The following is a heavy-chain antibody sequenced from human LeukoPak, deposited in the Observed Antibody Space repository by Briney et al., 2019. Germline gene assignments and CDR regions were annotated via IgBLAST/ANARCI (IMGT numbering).Heavy chain of an antibody. J-gene: IGHJ4*02. Sequence: ASVKVSCKASGYTFTSYDINWVRQATGQGLEWMGWMNPNSGNTGYAQKFQGRVTITRNTSISTAYMELSSLRSEDTAVYYCARVPCSSTSCYTSAFDYWGQGTLVTVSS. CDR2: MNPNSGNT. CDR3: ARVPCSSTSCYTSAFDY. CDR1: GYTFTSYD. D-gene: IGHD2-2*02. V-gene: IGHV1-8*03.